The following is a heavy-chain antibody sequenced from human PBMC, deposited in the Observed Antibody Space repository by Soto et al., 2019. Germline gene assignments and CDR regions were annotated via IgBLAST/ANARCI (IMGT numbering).Heavy chain of an antibody. V-gene: IGHV4-59*01. CDR3: ASVTFGGIVLAH. Sequence: SETLSLTCTVSAASFSKYYWTWIRQPPGKGLKWIGYIYFNGNTKYNPSLEGRLTISIDTSKKEFSLKLTSVTAADAAVYYCASVTFGGIVLAHWGQGTLVTVSS. CDR1: AASFSKYY. D-gene: IGHD3-16*01. J-gene: IGHJ4*02. CDR2: IYFNGNT.